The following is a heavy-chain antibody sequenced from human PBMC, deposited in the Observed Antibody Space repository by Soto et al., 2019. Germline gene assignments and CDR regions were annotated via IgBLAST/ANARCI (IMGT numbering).Heavy chain of an antibody. Sequence: ASVKVSCKTSGYTFTSSFVSWVRQAPGQGLEWMGTISGYNANTKYAQKFQGRVTMTTETSTTTAYMELRSLRSDDTAMYYCTRDLVGSAKPHGFDFWGPGNPVTVSS. V-gene: IGHV1-18*01. CDR2: ISGYNANT. CDR1: GYTFTSSF. J-gene: IGHJ4*02. CDR3: TRDLVGSAKPHGFDF. D-gene: IGHD1-26*01.